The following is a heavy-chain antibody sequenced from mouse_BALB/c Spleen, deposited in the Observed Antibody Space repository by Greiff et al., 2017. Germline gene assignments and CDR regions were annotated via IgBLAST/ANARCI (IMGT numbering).Heavy chain of an antibody. CDR3: AREGPNYYGSSYFDY. CDR1: GYTFTSYW. J-gene: IGHJ2*01. D-gene: IGHD1-1*01. CDR2: IYPSDSYT. Sequence: QVQLQQPGAELVRPGASVKLSCKASGYTFTSYWINWVKQRPGQGLEWIGNIYPSDSYTNYNQKFKDKATLTVDKSSSTAYMQLSSPTSEDSAVYYCAREGPNYYGSSYFDYWGQGTTLTVSS. V-gene: IGHV1-69*02.